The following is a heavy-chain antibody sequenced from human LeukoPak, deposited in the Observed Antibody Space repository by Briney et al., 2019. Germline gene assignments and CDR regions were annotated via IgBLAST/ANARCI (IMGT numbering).Heavy chain of an antibody. D-gene: IGHD3-10*01. CDR2: IYTSGST. Sequence: SETLSLTCTVSGGSISSYNWSWIRQPAGKGLGWIGRIYTSGSTNYNPSLKSRVTMSVDTSKNQCSLKLSSVTAADTAVYYCAGNYYGSGSYYSEDRYWGQGALVTVSS. J-gene: IGHJ4*02. CDR3: AGNYYGSGSYYSEDRY. CDR1: GGSISSYN. V-gene: IGHV4-4*07.